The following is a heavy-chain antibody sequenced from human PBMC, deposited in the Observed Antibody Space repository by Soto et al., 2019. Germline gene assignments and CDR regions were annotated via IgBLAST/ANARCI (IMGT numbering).Heavy chain of an antibody. CDR2: INAGNGNT. CDR3: ARGGDIVVVPDYDY. Sequence: QVQLVQSGAEVKKPGASVKVSCKASGYTFTGYAMHWVRQAPGQRLEWMGWINAGNGNTKYSQKFQGRVTITRDTSASTAYMELSSLRSEDTAVYYCARGGDIVVVPDYDYWGQGTLVTVSS. V-gene: IGHV1-3*01. J-gene: IGHJ4*02. CDR1: GYTFTGYA. D-gene: IGHD2-2*01.